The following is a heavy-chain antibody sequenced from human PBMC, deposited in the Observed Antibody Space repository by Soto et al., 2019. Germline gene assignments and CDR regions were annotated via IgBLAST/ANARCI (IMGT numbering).Heavy chain of an antibody. CDR2: TYYRSKWYN. CDR1: GDSVSSNSAA. V-gene: IGHV6-1*01. Sequence: SQTLSLTCAISGDSVSSNSAAWNWIRQSPSRGLEWLGRTYYRSKWYNDYAVSVKSRITNNPDTSKNQFSLQLNSVTHEDTAVYYCARDNQGSPASDYYYYGMDVWGQGTTVTVSS. CDR3: ARDNQGSPASDYYYYGMDV. J-gene: IGHJ6*02. D-gene: IGHD3-3*01.